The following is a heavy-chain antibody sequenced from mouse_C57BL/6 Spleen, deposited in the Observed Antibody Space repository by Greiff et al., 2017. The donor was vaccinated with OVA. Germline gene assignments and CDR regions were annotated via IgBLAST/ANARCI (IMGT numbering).Heavy chain of an antibody. CDR2: IDPSDSYT. CDR3: ARYDGSNPYFDY. CDR1: GYTFTSYW. D-gene: IGHD2-3*01. J-gene: IGHJ2*01. Sequence: QVQLQQPGAELVRPGTSVKLSCKASGYTFTSYWMHWVKQRPGQGLEWIGVIDPSDSYTNYNQKFKGKATLTVDTSSSTAYMQLSSLTSEDSAVYYCARYDGSNPYFDYWGQGTTLTVSS. V-gene: IGHV1-59*01.